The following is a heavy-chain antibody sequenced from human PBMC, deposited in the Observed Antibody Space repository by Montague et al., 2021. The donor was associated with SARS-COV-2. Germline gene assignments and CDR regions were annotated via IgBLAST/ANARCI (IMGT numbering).Heavy chain of an antibody. D-gene: IGHD6-6*01. V-gene: IGHV4-59*01. Sequence: SETLSLTCTVSGGSISSYYWSWIRQPPGKRLEWIGYIYYSGSTNXXPSLKSRVTISVDTSKNQFSLKLSSVTAADTAVYYCARGREYSSSAGFDYWGQGTLVTVSS. CDR1: GGSISSYY. J-gene: IGHJ4*02. CDR2: IYYSGST. CDR3: ARGREYSSSAGFDY.